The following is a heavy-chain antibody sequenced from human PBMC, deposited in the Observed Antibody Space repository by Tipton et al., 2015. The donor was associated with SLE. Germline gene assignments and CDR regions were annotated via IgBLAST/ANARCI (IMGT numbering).Heavy chain of an antibody. CDR3: ARDLGYYGSGSPYYFDY. J-gene: IGHJ4*02. CDR2: ISGSGGST. Sequence: SLRLSCAASGFTFSSYAMSWVRQAPGKGLEWVSAISGSGGSTYYADSVKGRFTISRDNSKNTLYLQMNSLRAEDTAVYYCARDLGYYGSGSPYYFDYGGQGPLVTVSS. CDR1: GFTFSSYA. D-gene: IGHD3-10*01. V-gene: IGHV3-23*01.